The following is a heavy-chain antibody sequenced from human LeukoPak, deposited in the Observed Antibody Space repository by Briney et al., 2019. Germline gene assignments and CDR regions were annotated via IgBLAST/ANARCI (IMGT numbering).Heavy chain of an antibody. D-gene: IGHD2-2*01. J-gene: IGHJ5*02. Sequence: GASVKVSCKASGYTFTGYYMHWVRQAPGQGLEWMGWINPNRGGTNYAQKFQGRVTMTRDTSISTAYMELSRLRSDDTAVYYCAREGDIVVVPAAHLFDPWGQGTLVTVSS. CDR2: INPNRGGT. V-gene: IGHV1-2*02. CDR1: GYTFTGYY. CDR3: AREGDIVVVPAAHLFDP.